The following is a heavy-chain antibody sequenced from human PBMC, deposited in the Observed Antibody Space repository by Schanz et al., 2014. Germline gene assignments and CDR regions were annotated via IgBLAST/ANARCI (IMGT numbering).Heavy chain of an antibody. CDR2: VTWDGGYT. CDR1: GFTFDDYT. J-gene: IGHJ6*02. CDR3: AKALKPYIASRNGLDV. Sequence: EVQLVESGGVVVQPGGSLRLSCAGSGFTFDDYTMHWVRQPPGKGLEWVSLVTWDGGYTYYADSVKGRFTISRDNSKNTLYLQMNSLRPDDTAVYYCAKALKPYIASRNGLDVWGHGTTVTVSS. D-gene: IGHD3-16*01. V-gene: IGHV3-43*01.